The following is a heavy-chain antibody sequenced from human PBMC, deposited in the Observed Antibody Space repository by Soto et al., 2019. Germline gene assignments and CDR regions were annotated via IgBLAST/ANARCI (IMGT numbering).Heavy chain of an antibody. CDR1: GYTFTSYD. Sequence: ASVKVSCKVSGYTFTSYDINWVRQATGQGLEWMGWMNPESGSTGYVQKFQGRVTMTRDTSVSTAYLELSSLTSEDTAGYYCARDVTGNQESYHGSGKKTSYSFELCGQATMF. V-gene: IGHV1-8*01. CDR2: MNPESGST. CDR3: ARDVTGNQESYHGSGKKTSYSFEL. D-gene: IGHD3-10*01. J-gene: IGHJ3*01.